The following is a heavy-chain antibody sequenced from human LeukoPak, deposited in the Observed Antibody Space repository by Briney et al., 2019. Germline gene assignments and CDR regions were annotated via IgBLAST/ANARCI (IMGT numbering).Heavy chain of an antibody. CDR3: ARACQKYYYDSSGSPDAFDI. CDR1: GYTFTSYY. D-gene: IGHD3-22*01. Sequence: ASVKVSCKASGYTFTSYYMHWVRQAPGQGLEWMGIINPSGGSTSYAQKFQGRVTMTRDMSTSTVYMELSRLRSDDTAVYYCARACQKYYYDSSGSPDAFDIWGQGTMVTVSS. CDR2: INPSGGST. V-gene: IGHV1-46*01. J-gene: IGHJ3*02.